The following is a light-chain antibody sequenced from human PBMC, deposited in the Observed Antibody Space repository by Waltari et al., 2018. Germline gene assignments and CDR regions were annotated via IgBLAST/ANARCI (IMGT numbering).Light chain of an antibody. CDR1: SGSVSTSYY. CDR3: VLYMGSGASV. Sequence: QTVVTQEPSFSVSPGGTVTLTCALSSGSVSTSYYSSWYQQTPGQAPRTLIYNTNTRSSGVPGRFSGSILGNRAALTITGAQAEDESDYYCVLYMGSGASVFGGGTKLTVL. V-gene: IGLV8-61*01. J-gene: IGLJ3*02. CDR2: NTN.